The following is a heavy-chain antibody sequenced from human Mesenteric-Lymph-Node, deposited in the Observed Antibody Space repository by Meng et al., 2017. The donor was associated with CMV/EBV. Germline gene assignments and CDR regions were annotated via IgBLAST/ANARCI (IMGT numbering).Heavy chain of an antibody. Sequence: GESLKIFCEASGFTFSSFEMNWVRQAPGKGLEWVSYIGSSGSTIHYADSVKGRFTISRDNAKNSLYLQMNSLRAEDTAVYYCAREGQTETIDYWGQGTLVTVSS. V-gene: IGHV3-48*03. D-gene: IGHD1-14*01. CDR2: IGSSGSTI. J-gene: IGHJ4*02. CDR1: GFTFSSFE. CDR3: AREGQTETIDY.